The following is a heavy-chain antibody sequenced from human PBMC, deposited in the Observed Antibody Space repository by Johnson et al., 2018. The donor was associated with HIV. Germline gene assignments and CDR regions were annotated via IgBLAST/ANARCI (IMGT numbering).Heavy chain of an antibody. CDR1: GFTFSSYA. Sequence: QVQLVESGGGVVQPGRSLRLSCAASGFTFSSYAMHWVRQAPGKGLEWVAVISYDGSNKYYADSVKGRFTISRDNSKNTLYLQMNSLRAEDTAVYYCARGGLGDYVVAFYNWGQGTMVTVSS. CDR2: ISYDGSNK. CDR3: ARGGLGDYVVAFYN. V-gene: IGHV3-30-3*01. D-gene: IGHD4-17*01. J-gene: IGHJ3*02.